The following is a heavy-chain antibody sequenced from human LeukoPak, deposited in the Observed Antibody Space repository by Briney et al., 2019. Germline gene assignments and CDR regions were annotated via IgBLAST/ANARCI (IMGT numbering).Heavy chain of an antibody. CDR3: ARGELFYQYYYYYYMDV. V-gene: IGHV3-74*01. D-gene: IGHD1-7*01. Sequence: QDGRSLRGSCAASAFTFSSYWMHCVRQDLGKGLVWLSRINSAGRSTSYADSVKGRFTISRDNAKNTLYLQMNSLRAEDTAVYYCARGELFYQYYYYYYMDVWGKGTTVTVSS. CDR2: INSAGRST. J-gene: IGHJ6*03. CDR1: AFTFSSYW.